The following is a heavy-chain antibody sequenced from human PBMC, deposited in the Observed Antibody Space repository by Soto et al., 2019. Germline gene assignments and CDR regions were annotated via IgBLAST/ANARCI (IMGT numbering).Heavy chain of an antibody. CDR3: ASHLVMAGTRGFDH. D-gene: IGHD6-19*01. J-gene: IGHJ4*02. CDR2: TRNSGGA. V-gene: IGHV4-4*02. Sequence: QVQLQESGPGLVKPSGTLSLTCAVSSGSVFSSNWWSWVRLPPGKGLEWIGETRNSGGANYNPSLKSRVTITVDRSRNHIFLELSSVTAADTAVYYCASHLVMAGTRGFDHWGLGTLGTVSS. CDR1: SGSVFSSNW.